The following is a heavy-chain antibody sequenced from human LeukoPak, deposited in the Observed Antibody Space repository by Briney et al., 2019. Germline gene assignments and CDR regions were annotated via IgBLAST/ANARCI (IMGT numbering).Heavy chain of an antibody. D-gene: IGHD6-19*01. V-gene: IGHV4-34*01. J-gene: IGHJ6*02. CDR3: ARINAASSGWPGEHYYIMDV. CDR2: INHRGVT. Sequence: SETLSLTCAVYGGSFSGYYWSWIRQPPGKGLEWVGEINHRGVTNYSPPLKSRVTISMDTSKNQFSLKSSSVTAADTAAYYCARINAASSGWPGEHYYIMDVWGQGTPVTVSS. CDR1: GGSFSGYY.